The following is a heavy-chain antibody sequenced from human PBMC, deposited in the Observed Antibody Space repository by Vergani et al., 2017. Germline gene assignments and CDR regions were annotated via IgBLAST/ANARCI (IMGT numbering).Heavy chain of an antibody. Sequence: QVQLVQSGAEVKKPGASVKVSCKASGYTFTSYAMHWVRQAPGQRLEWMGWINAGNGNTKYSQKFQGRVTITRDTSASTAYMEVSSLGSEDTAVYYCAGDSSGWSDYWGQGTLVTVSS. D-gene: IGHD6-19*01. CDR1: GYTFTSYA. J-gene: IGHJ4*02. CDR3: AGDSSGWSDY. V-gene: IGHV1-3*01. CDR2: INAGNGNT.